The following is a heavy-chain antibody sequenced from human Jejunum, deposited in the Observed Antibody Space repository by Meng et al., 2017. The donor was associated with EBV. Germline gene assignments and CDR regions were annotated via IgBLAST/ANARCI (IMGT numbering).Heavy chain of an antibody. V-gene: IGHV3-23*01. CDR1: GFIFSTYA. CDR3: AKLTRA. Sequence: VALLGSRGGLAQPGWSLRLSCAASGFIFSTYAMSGVRQAPGKGLEWVSTITRSGGGTTYADSVRGRFTISRDNSKLTPYLQMNSLRAEDTAVYYCAKLTRAWGQGTLVTVSS. J-gene: IGHJ5*02. CDR2: ITRSGGGT. D-gene: IGHD1/OR15-1a*01.